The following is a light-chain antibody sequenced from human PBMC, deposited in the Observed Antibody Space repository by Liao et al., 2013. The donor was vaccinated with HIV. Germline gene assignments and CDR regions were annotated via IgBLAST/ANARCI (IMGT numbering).Light chain of an antibody. V-gene: IGLV3-21*01. CDR3: QAWDSTANV. CDR1: TIGSRS. CDR2: YDN. Sequence: SYELTQPPSVSVAPGKTARITCGGNTIGSRSVHWYQQKPGQAPVLVMYYDNDRPSGIPERFSGSNSGNTATLTISGTQAMDEADYYCQAWDSTANVFGTGTKVTVL. J-gene: IGLJ1*01.